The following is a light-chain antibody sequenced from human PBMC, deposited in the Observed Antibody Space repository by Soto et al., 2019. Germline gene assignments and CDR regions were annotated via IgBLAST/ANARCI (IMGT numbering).Light chain of an antibody. V-gene: IGKV3-15*01. CDR3: QQYNNWPPYT. Sequence: EIVIPQSPATLSVSPGERATLSCRASQSVSSNLAWYQQKPGQAPRLLIYGASTRATGIPARFSGSGSGTEFTLTISSLQSEDFAVYYCQQYNNWPPYTFGQGTKVDIK. CDR2: GAS. CDR1: QSVSSN. J-gene: IGKJ2*01.